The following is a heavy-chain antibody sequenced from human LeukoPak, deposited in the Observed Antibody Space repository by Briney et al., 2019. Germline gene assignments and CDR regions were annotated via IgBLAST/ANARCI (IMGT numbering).Heavy chain of an antibody. V-gene: IGHV4-39*01. Sequence: SETLSLMRTLSCPSISTATYYWGWLRQSPGKGLEWIEKIYYSGSTYYNPSLMSRVTISIAMSKNQFSLNLSSVTAADTAVYYCARVDHYYFYMDVWGKGTTVTVSS. J-gene: IGHJ6*03. CDR3: ARVDHYYFYMDV. CDR1: CPSISTATYY. CDR2: IYYSGST.